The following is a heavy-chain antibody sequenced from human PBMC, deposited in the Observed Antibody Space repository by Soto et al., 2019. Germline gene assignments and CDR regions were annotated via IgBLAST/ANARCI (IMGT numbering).Heavy chain of an antibody. CDR1: GFTFSSYG. CDR2: ISSSGSPI. J-gene: IGHJ4*02. D-gene: IGHD5-18*01. CDR3: ALRGDTYGFDY. Sequence: EVPLVESGGGLVQPGGSLRLSCAASGFTFSSYGMNWVRQAPGKGLEWVSYISSSGSPIYYADSVKGRFTISRDNAKNSLFLQMNSLGDEDTAVYYCALRGDTYGFDYWGQGTLVTVSS. V-gene: IGHV3-48*02.